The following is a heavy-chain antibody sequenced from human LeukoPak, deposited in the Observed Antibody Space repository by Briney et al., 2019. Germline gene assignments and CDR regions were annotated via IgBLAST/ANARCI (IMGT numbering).Heavy chain of an antibody. CDR3: ARGPGIGVAGFDY. CDR1: GFTFSTYA. D-gene: IGHD6-19*01. V-gene: IGHV3-30*04. Sequence: PGRSLRLSCVASGFTFSTYAMHWVRQAPGKGLEWVAFISNDGHNKYYADSVKGRFTISRDNSKNTLYLQMNTLGGEDTSVYYCARGPGIGVAGFDYWGQGTLVTVSS. J-gene: IGHJ4*02. CDR2: ISNDGHNK.